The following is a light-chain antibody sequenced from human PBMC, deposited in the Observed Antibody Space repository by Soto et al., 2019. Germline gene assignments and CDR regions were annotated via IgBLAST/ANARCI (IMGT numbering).Light chain of an antibody. J-gene: IGKJ4*01. V-gene: IGKV1-12*01. CDR1: RDIKTS. CDR3: QQINSFPPT. CDR2: DAS. Sequence: DIQMTQSPSSVSASVGDRVTITCRASRDIKTSLAWYQQRPGKDPELLIYDASTLHSGVPDRTSGSGSWIEFTRTISRLQPEDFATFYCQQINSFPPTFGGGTKVAI.